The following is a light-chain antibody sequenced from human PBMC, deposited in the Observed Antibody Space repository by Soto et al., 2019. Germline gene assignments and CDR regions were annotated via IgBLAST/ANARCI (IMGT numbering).Light chain of an antibody. J-gene: IGLJ1*01. CDR3: YSSRSSSTTFYV. V-gene: IGLV2-14*03. CDR1: SSDIGGSEY. Sequence: QSALTQPASVSGSPGQSITISCAGTSSDIGGSEYVAWYQQHPGKAPKLMIYGVSNRPSGVSNRFSCSKSGNTASLTISGLHAEDESYNLCYSSRSSSTTFYVFGTGTKLTVL. CDR2: GVS.